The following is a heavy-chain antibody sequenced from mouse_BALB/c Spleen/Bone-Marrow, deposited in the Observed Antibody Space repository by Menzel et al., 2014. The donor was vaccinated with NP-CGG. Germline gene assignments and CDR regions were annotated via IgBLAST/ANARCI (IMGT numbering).Heavy chain of an antibody. V-gene: IGHV2-6-4*01. CDR2: IWNGGST. CDR1: GFSLSRYN. Sequence: VHLAESGPGLVAPSQSLPITCTVSGFSLSRYNVHWVRQPPGKGLEWLGMIWNGGSTDYNSALKSRLSISKDNSKSQVFLKMNSLQTDDTAMYYCARNYYGIPYYFDYWGQGTTLTVSS. CDR3: ARNYYGIPYYFDY. D-gene: IGHD1-1*01. J-gene: IGHJ2*01.